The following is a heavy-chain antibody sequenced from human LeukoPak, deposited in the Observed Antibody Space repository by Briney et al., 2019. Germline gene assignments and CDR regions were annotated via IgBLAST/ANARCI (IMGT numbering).Heavy chain of an antibody. V-gene: IGHV4-39*07. CDR2: IYYSGST. J-gene: IGHJ4*02. CDR1: GGSISSSSYY. Sequence: SETLSLTCTVSGGSISSSSYYWGWIRQPPGKGLEWIGSIYYSGSTYYNPSLKSRVTISVDTSKNQFSLKLSSVTAADTAVYYCARDAVWFGESFDYWGQGTLVTVSS. D-gene: IGHD3-10*01. CDR3: ARDAVWFGESFDY.